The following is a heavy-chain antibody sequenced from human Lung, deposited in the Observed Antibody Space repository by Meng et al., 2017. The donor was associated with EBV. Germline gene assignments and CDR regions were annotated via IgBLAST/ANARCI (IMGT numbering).Heavy chain of an antibody. CDR1: GGSFSGYY. CDR2: INHSGST. Sequence: QGQLQEGGAGLLKPSETLSLTCAVYGGSFSGYYWSWIRQPPGKGLEWIGEINHSGSTNYNPSLKSRVTISVDTSKNQFSLKLSSVTAADTAVYYCARSYSSGWYTLFDYWGQGTLVTVSS. J-gene: IGHJ4*02. V-gene: IGHV4-34*01. CDR3: ARSYSSGWYTLFDY. D-gene: IGHD6-19*01.